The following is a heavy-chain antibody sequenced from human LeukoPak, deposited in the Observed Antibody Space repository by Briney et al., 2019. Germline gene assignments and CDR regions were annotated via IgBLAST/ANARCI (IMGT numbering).Heavy chain of an antibody. CDR2: ISAYNGNT. CDR3: ARDAGVTGRYYYYYMDV. D-gene: IGHD1-20*01. Sequence: ASVKVSCKASGYTFTGYGISWVRQAPGQGLEWMGWISAYNGNTNYAQKLQGRVTMTTDTSTSTAYMELSSLRSEDTAVYYCARDAGVTGRYYYYYMDVWGKGTTVTVSS. V-gene: IGHV1-18*01. J-gene: IGHJ6*03. CDR1: GYTFTGYG.